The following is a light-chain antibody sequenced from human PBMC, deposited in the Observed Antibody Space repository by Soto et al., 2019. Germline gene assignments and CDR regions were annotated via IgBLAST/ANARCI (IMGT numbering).Light chain of an antibody. Sequence: QSALTQPASVSGSPEQSITISCTGTSSDVGSYKFVSWYQQHPGKAPKLMIYEGSKRPSGVSNRFSGSKSGNTASLTISGLQAEDEADYYCCSYAGSSAVVFGGGTKVTVL. V-gene: IGLV2-23*01. CDR1: SSDVGSYKF. CDR2: EGS. CDR3: CSYAGSSAVV. J-gene: IGLJ2*01.